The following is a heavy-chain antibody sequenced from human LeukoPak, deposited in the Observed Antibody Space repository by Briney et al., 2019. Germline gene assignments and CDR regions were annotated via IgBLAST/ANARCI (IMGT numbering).Heavy chain of an antibody. Sequence: GGSLRLSCAASGFSFDAYTMSWVRQAPGKGLEWVSGNTWNGGDTGSADSVQGRFTSSRDNAKNSLYLHMTSLRAEDTAFYYCVRTGTFNWFDLWGRGTLVTVSS. CDR3: VRTGTFNWFDL. V-gene: IGHV3-20*04. CDR2: NTWNGGDT. D-gene: IGHD1-1*01. J-gene: IGHJ5*02. CDR1: GFSFDAYT.